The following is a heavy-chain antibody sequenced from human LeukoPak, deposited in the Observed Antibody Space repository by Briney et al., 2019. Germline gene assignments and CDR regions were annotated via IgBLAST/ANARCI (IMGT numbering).Heavy chain of an antibody. CDR1: GGSISSYY. CDR3: ARDALRYYFYYMDV. D-gene: IGHD3-16*01. Sequence: SETLSLTCTVSGGSISSYYWSWIRQPPGKGLEWIGYIYYSGSTNHNPSLKSRVTISVDTSKNQFSLKLSSVTAADTAVYYCARDALRYYFYYMDVWGKGTTVTVSS. V-gene: IGHV4-59*01. J-gene: IGHJ6*03. CDR2: IYYSGST.